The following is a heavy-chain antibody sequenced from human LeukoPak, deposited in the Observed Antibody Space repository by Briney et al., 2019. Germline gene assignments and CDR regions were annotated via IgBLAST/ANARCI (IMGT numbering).Heavy chain of an antibody. Sequence: SETLSLTCTVSGGSISSGGHYRSWIRQHPGKGLEWIGYIYYSGSTYYNPSLKSRVTISVDTSKNQFSLKLSSVTAADTAVYYCARGAKLDYWGQGTLVTVSS. CDR1: GGSISSGGHY. D-gene: IGHD4/OR15-4a*01. V-gene: IGHV4-31*03. CDR3: ARGAKLDY. J-gene: IGHJ4*02. CDR2: IYYSGST.